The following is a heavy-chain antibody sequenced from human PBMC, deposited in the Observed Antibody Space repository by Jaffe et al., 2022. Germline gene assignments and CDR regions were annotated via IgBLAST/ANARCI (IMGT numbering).Heavy chain of an antibody. Sequence: QVQLQESGPGLVKPSGTLSLTCAVSGGSISSSNWWSWVRQPPGKGLEWIGEIYHSGSTNYNPSLKSRVTISVDKSKNQFSLKLSSVTAADTAVYYCAATVAGDFWSGYYVRTFDYWGQGTLVTVSS. J-gene: IGHJ4*02. CDR2: IYHSGST. V-gene: IGHV4-4*02. D-gene: IGHD3-3*01. CDR3: AATVAGDFWSGYYVRTFDY. CDR1: GGSISSSNW.